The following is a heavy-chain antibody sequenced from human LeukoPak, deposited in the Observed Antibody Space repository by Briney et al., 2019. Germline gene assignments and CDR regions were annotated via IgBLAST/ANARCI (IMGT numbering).Heavy chain of an antibody. Sequence: GGSLRLSCAASGFGDSSSGIHWVRQAPGKGLDWLAFIQYDGRNKYYADSVKGRFTMSRDNSKNTLTMFLQMNSLRVEDTAVYYCAKGGVYALAYWGQGSLVTVSS. D-gene: IGHD5/OR15-5a*01. CDR3: AKGGVYALAY. CDR1: GFGDSSSG. V-gene: IGHV3-30*02. CDR2: IQYDGRNK. J-gene: IGHJ4*02.